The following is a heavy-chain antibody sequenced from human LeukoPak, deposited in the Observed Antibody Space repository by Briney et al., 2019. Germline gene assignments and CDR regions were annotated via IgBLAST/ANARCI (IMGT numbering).Heavy chain of an antibody. Sequence: GASVKVSCTASGYTFINYALHWVRQAPGQRLEWMGWINAGDGKTKYSQRFQGRVTITRDTSANIVYMEMSNLRSEDTAIYYCARLYGDNDRGSDYWGQGTLVTVSS. CDR2: INAGDGKT. D-gene: IGHD4/OR15-4a*01. V-gene: IGHV1-3*01. J-gene: IGHJ4*02. CDR1: GYTFINYA. CDR3: ARLYGDNDRGSDY.